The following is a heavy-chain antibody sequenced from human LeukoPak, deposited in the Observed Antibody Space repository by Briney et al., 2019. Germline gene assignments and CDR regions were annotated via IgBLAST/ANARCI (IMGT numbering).Heavy chain of an antibody. V-gene: IGHV4-39*01. CDR2: IYHSGST. Sequence: PSETLSLTCTVSGDSISSNSYYWGWIRQSPGKGLEWIGSIYHSGSTYYNRSLKSRVTISVDTSKNQFSLKLSSVTAADTAVYYCARQTRDSTAYLYYFDYWGRGALVTVSS. CDR3: ARQTRDSTAYLYYFDY. J-gene: IGHJ4*02. CDR1: GDSISSNSYY. D-gene: IGHD2/OR15-2a*01.